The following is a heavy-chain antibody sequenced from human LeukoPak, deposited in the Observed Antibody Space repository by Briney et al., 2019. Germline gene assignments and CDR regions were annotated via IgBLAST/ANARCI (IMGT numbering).Heavy chain of an antibody. CDR2: RYYSGST. J-gene: IGHJ1*01. D-gene: IGHD3-16*01. CDR1: GGSISSYY. V-gene: IGHV4-59*01. Sequence: PSETLSLTCSVSGGSISSYYWTWILQPAGKGLEWIGYRYYSGSTTYNPSLKSRVTISVDTSKSQFSLKLIPVTAADTAIYYCARVRGDFETDWGQGTLVTVSS. CDR3: ARVRGDFETD.